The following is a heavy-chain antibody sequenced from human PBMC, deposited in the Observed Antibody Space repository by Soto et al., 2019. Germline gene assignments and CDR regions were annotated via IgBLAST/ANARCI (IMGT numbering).Heavy chain of an antibody. CDR3: ARSSALTISGVGGMDV. D-gene: IGHD3-3*01. CDR2: INPNSGGA. CDR1: GYSFTGYY. J-gene: IGHJ6*02. V-gene: IGHV1-2*02. Sequence: ASVKVSCKASGYSFTGYYIHWVRQAPGQGLEWMGWINPNSGGANYAQKFQGRVTMTRDTSTTTAYMELSRLRSNDTAVFYCARSSALTISGVGGMDVWGQGATVTVSS.